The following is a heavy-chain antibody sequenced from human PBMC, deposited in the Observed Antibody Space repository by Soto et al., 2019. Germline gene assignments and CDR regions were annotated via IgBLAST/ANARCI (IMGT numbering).Heavy chain of an antibody. V-gene: IGHV1-18*01. CDR2: ISDYNGNT. CDR3: VVAAQHCYFDY. J-gene: IGHJ4*02. CDR1: GYTFTSYG. Sequence: QVQLVQSPAEVKKPGASVKVSCKASGYTFTSYGISWVRQDPGQGLEWMGWISDYNGNTNYAQKLQGRVTMTTDTATRAAYRVMRRLRADDSCVYDCVVAAQHCYFDYWGQGTLVTVSS. D-gene: IGHD2-15*01.